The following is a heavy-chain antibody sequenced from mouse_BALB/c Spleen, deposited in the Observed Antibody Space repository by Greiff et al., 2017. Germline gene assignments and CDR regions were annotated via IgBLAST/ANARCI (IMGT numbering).Heavy chain of an antibody. V-gene: IGHV1S81*02. Sequence: QVQLKQSGAELVKPGASVKLSCKASGYTFTSYYMYWVKQRPGQGLEWIGEINPSNGGTNFNEKFKSKATLTVDKSSSTAYMQLSSLTSEDSAVYYCTRCRYRYYYAMDYWGQGTSVTVSS. CDR1: GYTFTSYY. CDR3: TRCRYRYYYAMDY. CDR2: INPSNGGT. D-gene: IGHD2-14*01. J-gene: IGHJ4*01.